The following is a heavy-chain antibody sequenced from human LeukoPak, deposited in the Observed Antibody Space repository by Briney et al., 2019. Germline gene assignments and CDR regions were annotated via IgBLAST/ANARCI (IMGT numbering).Heavy chain of an antibody. CDR3: AGVTDGY. Sequence: PGGSLRLSCAASGFTFSSYGMHWVRQAPGKGLEWVAVISYDGSNKYYADSVKGRFTISRDNSKNTLYLQMNGLRAEDTAVYYCAGVTDGYWGQGTLVTVSS. D-gene: IGHD5-18*01. V-gene: IGHV3-30*03. J-gene: IGHJ4*02. CDR2: ISYDGSNK. CDR1: GFTFSSYG.